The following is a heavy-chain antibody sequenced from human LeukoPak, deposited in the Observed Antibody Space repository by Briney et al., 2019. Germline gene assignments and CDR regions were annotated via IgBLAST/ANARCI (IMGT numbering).Heavy chain of an antibody. CDR3: ARQGGISIFGAAQPGGAFDI. J-gene: IGHJ3*02. D-gene: IGHD3-3*01. Sequence: SVKVSCKASGGTFSSYAISWVRQAPGQGLEWMGGIIPIFGTAQYAQKVQGRVTMSTDESTSTAYMELRSLRSEDTAVYYCARQGGISIFGAAQPGGAFDIWGQGTMVTVSS. CDR1: GGTFSSYA. CDR2: IIPIFGTA. V-gene: IGHV1-69*05.